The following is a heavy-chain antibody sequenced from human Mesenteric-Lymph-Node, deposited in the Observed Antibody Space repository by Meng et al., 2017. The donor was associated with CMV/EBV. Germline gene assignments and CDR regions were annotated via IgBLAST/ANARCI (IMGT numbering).Heavy chain of an antibody. CDR2: IYYSGST. Sequence: SETLSLTCAVYGGSFSGYYWSWMRQPPGKGLEWIGNIYYSGSTYYNPSLKSRVTISIDTSKNQFSLKLSSVTAADTAVYYCARVSGYQVTIDYWGQGTLVTVSS. J-gene: IGHJ4*02. CDR3: ARVSGYQVTIDY. V-gene: IGHV4-34*01. CDR1: GGSFSGYY. D-gene: IGHD2-2*01.